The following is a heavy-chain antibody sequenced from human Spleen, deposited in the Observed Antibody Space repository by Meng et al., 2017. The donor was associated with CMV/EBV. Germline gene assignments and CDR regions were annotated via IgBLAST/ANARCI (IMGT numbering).Heavy chain of an antibody. CDR3: ARQPGMAAAGTGDYYYGMDV. V-gene: IGHV5-51*01. J-gene: IGHJ6*02. CDR1: GYSFTGYW. Sequence: GGSLRLSCKGSGYSFTGYWIGWVRQMPGKGLEWMGIIYPGDFDTRYSPSFQGQVTISADKSISTAYLQWSSLKASDTAMYYCARQPGMAAAGTGDYYYGMDVWGQGTTVTVSS. CDR2: IYPGDFDT. D-gene: IGHD6-13*01.